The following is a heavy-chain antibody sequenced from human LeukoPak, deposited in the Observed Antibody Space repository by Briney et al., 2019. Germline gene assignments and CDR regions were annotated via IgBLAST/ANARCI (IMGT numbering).Heavy chain of an antibody. CDR2: LYYSGST. V-gene: IGHV4-59*01. D-gene: IGHD3-10*01. Sequence: PSETLSLTCTVSGGSISGYCWSWIRQPPGKGLEWIGYLYYSGSTNYNPSLKSRVTISVDTSKNQFSLKLSSVTAADTAVYYCARDEDSAYGSGSYLSWGQGTLVTVSS. J-gene: IGHJ5*02. CDR3: ARDEDSAYGSGSYLS. CDR1: GGSISGYC.